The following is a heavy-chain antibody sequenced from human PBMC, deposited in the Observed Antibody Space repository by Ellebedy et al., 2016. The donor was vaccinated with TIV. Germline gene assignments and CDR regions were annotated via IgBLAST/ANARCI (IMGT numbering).Heavy chain of an antibody. J-gene: IGHJ4*02. CDR1: GYTFTTYY. D-gene: IGHD3-10*01. CDR2: INPSGGST. CDR3: ARARGVIAENFDF. V-gene: IGHV1-46*04. Sequence: AASVTVSCKASGYTFTTYYMHWVRQAPGQGLEWMGIINPSGGSTTYAQKLQGRVTMTRGTSTSTVYMELSSLRSEDTAVFYCARARGVIAENFDFWGQGTLVTVSS.